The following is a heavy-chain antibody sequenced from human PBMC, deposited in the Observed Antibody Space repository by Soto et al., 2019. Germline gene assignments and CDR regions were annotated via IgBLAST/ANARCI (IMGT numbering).Heavy chain of an antibody. J-gene: IGHJ4*02. CDR3: ARDLPSVPAAIEAY. D-gene: IGHD2-2*01. V-gene: IGHV1-18*04. Sequence: ASVQVYCKASGYTLPSYGIRWVRQAPGQGLEWMGWISAYKGNTNYAQKLQGRVPMTTDTSTSTAYMELRSLRSDDTAVYSCARDLPSVPAAIEAYCGQGTLVTESS. CDR1: GYTLPSYG. CDR2: ISAYKGNT.